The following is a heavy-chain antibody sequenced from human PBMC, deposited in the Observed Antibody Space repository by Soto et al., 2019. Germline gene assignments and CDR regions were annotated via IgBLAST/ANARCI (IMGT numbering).Heavy chain of an antibody. D-gene: IGHD3-22*01. CDR2: IYYSGST. J-gene: IGHJ4*02. Sequence: SETLSLTCTVSGGSISSYYWSWIRQPPGKGLEWIGYIYYSGSTNYNPSLKSRVTISVDTSKNQFSLKLSSVTAADTAVYYCARCDSSGYYWPYYFDYWGQGTLVTVSS. CDR1: GGSISSYY. V-gene: IGHV4-59*01. CDR3: ARCDSSGYYWPYYFDY.